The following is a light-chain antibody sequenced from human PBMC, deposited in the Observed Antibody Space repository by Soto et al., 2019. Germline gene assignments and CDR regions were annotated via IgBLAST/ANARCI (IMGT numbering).Light chain of an antibody. Sequence: QSVLTQPASVSGSPGQSITFSCTGTSSDIGTYDLVSWYQQHPGKVPKLLIYEVTARPSGVSSRFSGSKSGNTASLTISGLQADDEADYYCCSYAGTNTLMFGGGTQLTVL. CDR1: SSDIGTYDL. CDR3: CSYAGTNTLM. V-gene: IGLV2-23*02. J-gene: IGLJ3*02. CDR2: EVT.